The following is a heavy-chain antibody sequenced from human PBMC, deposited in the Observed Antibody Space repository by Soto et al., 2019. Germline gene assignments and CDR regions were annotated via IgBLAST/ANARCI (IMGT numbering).Heavy chain of an antibody. CDR3: ARGWVDTAMVTPA. CDR1: GGTFSSYA. D-gene: IGHD5-18*01. CDR2: IIPIFGTA. Sequence: QVQLVQSGAEVKKPGSSVKVSCKASGGTFSSYAISWVRQAPGQGLEWMGGIIPIFGTANYAQKFQGRVTXTXDXRTRTAYMELSSLRSEDTAVYYCARGWVDTAMVTPAWGQGTLVTVSS. J-gene: IGHJ5*02. V-gene: IGHV1-69*05.